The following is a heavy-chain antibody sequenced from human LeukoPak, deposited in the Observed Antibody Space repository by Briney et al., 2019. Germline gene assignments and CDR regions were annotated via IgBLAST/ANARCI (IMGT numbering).Heavy chain of an antibody. Sequence: GGSLRLSCAASGFTFSDYYMSWMRQAPGKGLEWVSYISSSGSSIYYANSVKGRFTLSRDNAKNSLYLQMNSLRAEDTAVYYCARARGSYSFDYWGQGTLVTVSS. D-gene: IGHD3-10*01. V-gene: IGHV3-11*01. CDR3: ARARGSYSFDY. J-gene: IGHJ4*02. CDR2: ISSSGSSI. CDR1: GFTFSDYY.